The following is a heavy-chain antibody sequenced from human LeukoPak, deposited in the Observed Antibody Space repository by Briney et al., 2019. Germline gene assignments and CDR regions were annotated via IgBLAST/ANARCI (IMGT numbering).Heavy chain of an antibody. CDR1: VGTFSGYY. D-gene: IGHD6-13*01. J-gene: IGHJ4*02. Sequence: PSETLYLTCAVYVGTFSGYYCSWIRQPPWKGLEWIGEINHSGSTNYNPSLKSRVTISVDTSKNQFSLKLSSVTAADTAVYYCARFRGSSPFDYWGQGTLVTVSS. V-gene: IGHV4-34*01. CDR2: INHSGST. CDR3: ARFRGSSPFDY.